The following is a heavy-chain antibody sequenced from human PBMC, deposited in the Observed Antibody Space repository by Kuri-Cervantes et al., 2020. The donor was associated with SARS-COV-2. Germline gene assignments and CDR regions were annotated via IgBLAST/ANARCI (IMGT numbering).Heavy chain of an antibody. CDR2: IYTSGST. CDR1: GGSISSSSYY. Sequence: ESLKISCTVSGGSISSSSYYWGWIRQPPGKGLEWIGRIYTSGSTNYNPSLKSRVTMSVDTSKNQFSLKLSSVTAADTAVYYCARRSGYYPYYFDYWGQGTLVTVSS. CDR3: ARRSGYYPYYFDY. V-gene: IGHV4-39*07. J-gene: IGHJ4*02. D-gene: IGHD3-22*01.